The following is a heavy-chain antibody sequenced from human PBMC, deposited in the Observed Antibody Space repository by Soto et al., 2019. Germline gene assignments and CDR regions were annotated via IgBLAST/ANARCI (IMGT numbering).Heavy chain of an antibody. Sequence: SETLSLTCTVSGGSISSYYWSWIRQPPGKGLEWIGYIYYSGSTNYNPSLKSRVTISVDTSKNQFSLKLSSVTAADTAVYYCATPQDYDGCLDSWGQGTLVTVSS. J-gene: IGHJ4*02. CDR3: ATPQDYDGCLDS. D-gene: IGHD3-22*01. V-gene: IGHV4-59*08. CDR2: IYYSGST. CDR1: GGSISSYY.